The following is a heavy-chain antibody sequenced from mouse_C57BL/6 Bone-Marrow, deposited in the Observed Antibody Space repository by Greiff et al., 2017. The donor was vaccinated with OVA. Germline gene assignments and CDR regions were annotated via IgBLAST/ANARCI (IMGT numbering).Heavy chain of an antibody. CDR1: GFSLTSYG. Sequence: QVQLQQSGPGLVQPSQSLSITCTVSGFSLTSYGVHWVRQSPGKGLEWLGVIWSGGSTDYNAAFISRLSISKDNSKSQVFFKMNSLQAYDTAIYYCARGVFLYAMDYWGQGTSVTVSS. V-gene: IGHV2-2*01. J-gene: IGHJ4*01. CDR2: IWSGGST. CDR3: ARGVFLYAMDY.